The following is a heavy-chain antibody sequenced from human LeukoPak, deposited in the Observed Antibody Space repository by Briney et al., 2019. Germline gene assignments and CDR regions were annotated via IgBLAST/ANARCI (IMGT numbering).Heavy chain of an antibody. CDR2: ISGSGGST. Sequence: GGSLRLSCAASGFTFSSYAMSWVRQAPGKGLEWVSAISGSGGSTYYADSVKGRFTISRDNSKNTLYLQMNSLRAEDTAVYYCAKDLYVLRYFDRISPPRTPLRYYFDYWGQGTLVTVSS. CDR3: AKDLYVLRYFDRISPPRTPLRYYFDY. CDR1: GFTFSSYA. D-gene: IGHD3-9*01. V-gene: IGHV3-23*01. J-gene: IGHJ4*02.